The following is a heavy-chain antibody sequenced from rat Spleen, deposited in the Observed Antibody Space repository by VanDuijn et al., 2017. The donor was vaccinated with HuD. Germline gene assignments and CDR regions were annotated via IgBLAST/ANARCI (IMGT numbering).Heavy chain of an antibody. CDR3: ARLGTEAIGNWFTY. CDR1: GFTFSDYY. CDR2: ISHDGSST. D-gene: IGHD1-11*01. J-gene: IGHJ3*01. V-gene: IGHV5-29*01. Sequence: EVQLVESDGGLVQPGRSLKLSCAASGFTFSDYYMAWVRQAPTKWLEWVATISHDGSSTYYRDSVKGRFTISRDNAKSTLYLQMDSLRSEDTATYYCARLGTEAIGNWFTYWGQGTLVTVSS.